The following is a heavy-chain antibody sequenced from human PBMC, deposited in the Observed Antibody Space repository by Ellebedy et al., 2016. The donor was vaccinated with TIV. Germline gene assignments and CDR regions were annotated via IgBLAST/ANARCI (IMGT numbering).Heavy chain of an antibody. Sequence: ASVKVSCKASGYTFTSYGISWVRQAPGQGLEWMGWISAYNGNTNYAQKLQGRVTMTTDTSTSTADMELRSLRSDDKAGYYCARSRGLGDYWGQGTLVTVSS. D-gene: IGHD3-16*01. CDR3: ARSRGLGDY. J-gene: IGHJ4*02. CDR1: GYTFTSYG. CDR2: ISAYNGNT. V-gene: IGHV1-18*01.